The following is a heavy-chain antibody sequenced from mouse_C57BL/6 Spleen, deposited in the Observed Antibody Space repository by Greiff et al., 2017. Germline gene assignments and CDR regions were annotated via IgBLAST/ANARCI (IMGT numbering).Heavy chain of an antibody. CDR3: ARFDGYYSYAMDY. D-gene: IGHD2-3*01. CDR2: INPNNGGT. Sequence: EVQGVESGPELVKPGASVKIPCTASGYTFTDYNMDWVKQSHGKSLEWIGDINPNNGGTIYNQKFKGKATLTVDKSSSTAYMELRSLTSEDTAVYYCARFDGYYSYAMDYWGQGTSVTVSS. J-gene: IGHJ4*01. CDR1: GYTFTDYN. V-gene: IGHV1-18*01.